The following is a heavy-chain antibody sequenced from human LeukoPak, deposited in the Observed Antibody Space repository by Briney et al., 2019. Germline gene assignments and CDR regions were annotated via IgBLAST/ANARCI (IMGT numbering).Heavy chain of an antibody. V-gene: IGHV5-51*01. D-gene: IGHD3-10*01. CDR2: IYPGDSDT. Sequence: GESLKISCKGSGNSFTSYWIGWVRQLPGKGLEWMGIIYPGDSDTRYSPSFQGQVTISVDKSINTAYLQWSSLKASDTAMYYCARRPSGSGLGFDPWGQGTLVTVSS. J-gene: IGHJ5*02. CDR3: ARRPSGSGLGFDP. CDR1: GNSFTSYW.